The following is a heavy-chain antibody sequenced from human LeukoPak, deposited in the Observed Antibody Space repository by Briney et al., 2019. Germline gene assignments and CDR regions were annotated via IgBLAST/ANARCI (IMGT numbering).Heavy chain of an antibody. CDR3: ARSQESCSGGTCPGDY. CDR2: INTKSGGT. Sequence: ASVKVSCKASGDTFTVYYMHWVRQAPGQGPEWMGWINTKSGGTKYAQKFQGRVTMTRDTSINTAYMELSSLTFDDTAVYYCARSQESCSGGTCPGDYWGQGTLVTVSS. J-gene: IGHJ4*02. D-gene: IGHD2-15*01. CDR1: GDTFTVYY. V-gene: IGHV1-2*02.